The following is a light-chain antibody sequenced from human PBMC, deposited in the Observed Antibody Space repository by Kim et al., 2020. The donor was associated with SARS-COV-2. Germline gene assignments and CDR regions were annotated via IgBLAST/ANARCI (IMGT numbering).Light chain of an antibody. CDR3: QQYNNWPLT. CDR2: GAS. CDR1: QSIRSN. J-gene: IGKJ4*01. Sequence: VSPGERATLSCRASQSIRSNLAWHQQKPGQAPRLLIYGASTRATGIPARFSGSGSGTEFTLTISSLQSEDFAVYYCQQYNNWPLTFGGGTKVDIK. V-gene: IGKV3-15*01.